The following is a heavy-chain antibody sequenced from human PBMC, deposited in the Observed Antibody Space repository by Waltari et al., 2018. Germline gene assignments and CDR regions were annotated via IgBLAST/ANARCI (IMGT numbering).Heavy chain of an antibody. V-gene: IGHV3-53*01. CDR2: LFSDNRV. Sequence: EVHLVESGGGLIQPGGSLRLSCAVSGFAVSNDYMTWVRQAPGKGLECVSILFSDNRVYYADSVKGRFIISRDDFKNTLYLHMNSLRLEDTALYYCATRGDWGQGTLVTVSS. J-gene: IGHJ4*02. D-gene: IGHD3-10*01. CDR3: ATRGD. CDR1: GFAVSNDY.